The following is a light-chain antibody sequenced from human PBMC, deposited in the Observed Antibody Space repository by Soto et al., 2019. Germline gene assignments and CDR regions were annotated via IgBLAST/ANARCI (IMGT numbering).Light chain of an antibody. CDR3: QQYTNWPWT. Sequence: VVTRSPETLSVSLGERATLSCGASQSVSSRLAWYQQKPGQAPRLLIYGASTRATGIPPRFSGRGSGTEFTLTISSLQSENFAVYYCQQYTNWPWTFGRGTKVDIK. CDR1: QSVSSR. J-gene: IGKJ1*01. CDR2: GAS. V-gene: IGKV3-15*01.